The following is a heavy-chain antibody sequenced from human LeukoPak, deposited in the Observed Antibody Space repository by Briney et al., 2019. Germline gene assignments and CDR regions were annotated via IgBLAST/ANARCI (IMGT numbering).Heavy chain of an antibody. J-gene: IGHJ6*03. CDR2: ILPVFGTS. CDR3: ARDHRGFYYGSGNYYYLDV. V-gene: IGHV1-69*13. Sequence: ASVKVSCKASGGTYNNYAITWVRLAPGQGLEWVGGILPVFGTSNYAQRFQGRVTITADESTGTTYTELSSLRSEDTAVYYCARDHRGFYYGSGNYYYLDVWGKGTTVTVSS. CDR1: GGTYNNYA. D-gene: IGHD3-10*01.